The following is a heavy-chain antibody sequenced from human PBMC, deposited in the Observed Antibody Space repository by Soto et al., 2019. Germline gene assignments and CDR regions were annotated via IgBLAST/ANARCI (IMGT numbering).Heavy chain of an antibody. Sequence: PSETLSLTCTVSGGSISSGDYYWSWIRQPPGKGLEWIGYIYYSGSTYYNPSLKSRVTISVDTSKNQFSLKLSSVTAADTAVYYCARDNCGGDCPHLDYWGQGILVTVSS. CDR3: ARDNCGGDCPHLDY. CDR1: GGSISSGDYY. CDR2: IYYSGST. D-gene: IGHD2-21*02. J-gene: IGHJ4*02. V-gene: IGHV4-30-4*02.